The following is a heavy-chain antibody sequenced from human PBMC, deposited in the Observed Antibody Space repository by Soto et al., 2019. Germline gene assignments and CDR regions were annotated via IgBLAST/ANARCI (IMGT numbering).Heavy chain of an antibody. CDR3: SRGIKGGLDA. CDR1: EIVSNDYD. J-gene: IGHJ5*02. V-gene: IGHV3-30*03. Sequence: QVQLAESGGGVVQPGRSLRLSCATSEIVSNDYDIHWVRQAPGKGLDGLASISYDGSNKYYADSVKGRFTISRDNSKNTLSLQINCLGAEDTAVYYCSRGIKGGLDAWGTGTLVIVSS. D-gene: IGHD2-21*01. CDR2: ISYDGSNK.